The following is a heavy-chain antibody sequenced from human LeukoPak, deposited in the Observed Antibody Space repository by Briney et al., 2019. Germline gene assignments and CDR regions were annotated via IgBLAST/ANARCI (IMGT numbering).Heavy chain of an antibody. J-gene: IGHJ4*02. V-gene: IGHV4-34*01. CDR2: INHSGST. CDR3: ARVRAMVRGVWVDY. D-gene: IGHD3-10*01. CDR1: GGSFSGYY. Sequence: SEILSLTCAVYGGSFSGYYWSWIRQPPGKGLEWIGEINHSGSTNYDPSLKSRVTISVDTSKNQFSLKLSSVTAADTAVYYCARVRAMVRGVWVDYWGQGTLVTVSS.